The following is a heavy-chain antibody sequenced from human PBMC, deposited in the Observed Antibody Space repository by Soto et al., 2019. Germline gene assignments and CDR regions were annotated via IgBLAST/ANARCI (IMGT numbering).Heavy chain of an antibody. CDR2: IIHIFGTA. CDR1: GGTFSSYA. V-gene: IGHV1-69*12. J-gene: IGHJ4*02. Sequence: QVQLVQSGAEVKKPGSSVKVSCKASGGTFSSYAISWVRQAPGQGLEWMGGIIHIFGTANYAQKCQGRVTITADDSTSTAYMELSSLRSEDTAVYYCARDVIAAAGTAGWGQGTLVTVSS. CDR3: ARDVIAAAGTAG. D-gene: IGHD6-13*01.